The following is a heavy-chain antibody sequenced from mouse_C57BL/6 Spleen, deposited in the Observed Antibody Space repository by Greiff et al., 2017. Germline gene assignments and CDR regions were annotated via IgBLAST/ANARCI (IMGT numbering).Heavy chain of an antibody. J-gene: IGHJ3*01. Sequence: VQLQQSGPELVKPGASVKISCKASGYTFTDYYMNWVKQSHGKSLEWIGDINPNNGGTSYNQKFKGKATLTVDKSSSTAYMELRSLTSEDSAVYYCASGDTTVVARGFAYWGQGTLVTVSA. V-gene: IGHV1-26*01. CDR1: GYTFTDYY. CDR3: ASGDTTVVARGFAY. CDR2: INPNNGGT. D-gene: IGHD1-1*01.